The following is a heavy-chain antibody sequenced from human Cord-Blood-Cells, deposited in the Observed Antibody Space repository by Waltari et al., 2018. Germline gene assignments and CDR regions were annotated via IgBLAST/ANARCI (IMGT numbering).Heavy chain of an antibody. J-gene: IGHJ4*02. V-gene: IGHV3-53*01. D-gene: IGHD3-22*01. Sequence: EVQLVESGGGLIKPGGFLRLSCAASGFIVRITYMSCVRQAPGKGLEWVSVIYSGGSTYYADSVKGRFTISRDNSKNTLYLQMNSLRAEDTAVYYCARGDYDSSGYYFDYWGQGTLVTVSS. CDR2: IYSGGST. CDR1: GFIVRITY. CDR3: ARGDYDSSGYYFDY.